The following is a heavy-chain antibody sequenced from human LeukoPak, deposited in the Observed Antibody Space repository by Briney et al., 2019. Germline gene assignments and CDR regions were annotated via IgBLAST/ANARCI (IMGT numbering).Heavy chain of an antibody. CDR1: GGSISSSSYY. Sequence: SETLSLTCTVSGGSISSSSYYWGWIRQPPGKGLEWIGYIYHSGSTYYNPSLKSRVTISVDRSKNQFSLKLSSVTAADTAVYYCARSEGHYFDYWGQGTLVTVSS. CDR2: IYHSGST. CDR3: ARSEGHYFDY. J-gene: IGHJ4*02. V-gene: IGHV4-30-2*01.